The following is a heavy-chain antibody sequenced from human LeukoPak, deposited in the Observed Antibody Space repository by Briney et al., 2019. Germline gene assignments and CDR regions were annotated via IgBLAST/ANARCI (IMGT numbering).Heavy chain of an antibody. CDR2: INPNSGGT. D-gene: IGHD1-1*01. V-gene: IGHV1-2*02. J-gene: IGHJ4*02. Sequence: ASVKVSCKASGYTFTGYYIHWVRQAPGQGLERTGWINPNSGGTNYAQNFQGRVTMTRDTSTSTAYMELSRLRSDDTAVYYCARRLGAGTTLGYWGQGTLVTVSS. CDR1: GYTFTGYY. CDR3: ARRLGAGTTLGY.